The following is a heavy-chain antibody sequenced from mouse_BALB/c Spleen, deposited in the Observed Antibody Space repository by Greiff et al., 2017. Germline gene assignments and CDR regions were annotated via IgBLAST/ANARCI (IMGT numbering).Heavy chain of an antibody. CDR2: ISSGGSYT. CDR1: GFTFSSYT. CDR3: TRDGYGNYERGAMDY. J-gene: IGHJ4*01. Sequence: EVMLVESGGGLVKPGGSLKLSCAASGFTFSSYTMSWVRQTPEKRLEWVATISSGGSYTYYPDSVKGRFTISRDNAKNTLYLQMSSLKSEDTAMYYCTRDGYGNYERGAMDYWGQGTSVTVSS. V-gene: IGHV5-6-4*01. D-gene: IGHD2-10*02.